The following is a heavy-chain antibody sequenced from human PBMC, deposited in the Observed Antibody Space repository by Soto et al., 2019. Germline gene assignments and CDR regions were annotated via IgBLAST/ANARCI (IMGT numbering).Heavy chain of an antibody. Sequence: GGSLRLSCAASGFTFSSYAMNWVRQAPGKGLEWVSVISGTGGITYHADSVKGRFTISRDNSKNTLYLQMDSLRAEDTAVYFCAKEETVISHYYYYYGMDVWGQGTTVTVS. CDR3: AKEETVISHYYYYYGMDV. V-gene: IGHV3-23*01. CDR2: ISGTGGIT. J-gene: IGHJ6*02. CDR1: GFTFSSYA. D-gene: IGHD4-4*01.